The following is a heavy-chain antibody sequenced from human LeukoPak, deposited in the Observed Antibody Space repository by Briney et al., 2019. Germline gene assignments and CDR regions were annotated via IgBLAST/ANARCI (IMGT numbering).Heavy chain of an antibody. CDR2: ISYDGNEK. CDR3: AKISIGRSMDV. Sequence: PGGSLRLSCAASGFTFSSYWMHWVRQAPGKGLEWVAVISYDGNEKYYADSVKGRFTISRDGSKNTLYLQMNSLRAEDTAVYYCAKISIGRSMDVWGQGTTVTVSS. J-gene: IGHJ6*02. V-gene: IGHV3-30*18. CDR1: GFTFSSYW. D-gene: IGHD6-6*01.